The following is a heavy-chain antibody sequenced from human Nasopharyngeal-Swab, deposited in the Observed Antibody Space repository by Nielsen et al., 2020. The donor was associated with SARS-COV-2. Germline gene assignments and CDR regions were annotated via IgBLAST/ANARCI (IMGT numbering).Heavy chain of an antibody. J-gene: IGHJ5*02. D-gene: IGHD1-26*01. V-gene: IGHV4-59*01. CDR2: IYYSGST. CDR3: ARDNSKWEPRFWFDP. Sequence: WIRQPAGKGLEWIGYIYYSGSTNYNPSLKSRVTISVDTSKNQFYLKLSSVTAADTAVYYCARDNSKWEPRFWFDPWGQGTLVTVSS.